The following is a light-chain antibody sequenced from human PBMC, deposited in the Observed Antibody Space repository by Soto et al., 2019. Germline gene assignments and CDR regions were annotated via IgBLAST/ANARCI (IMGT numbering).Light chain of an antibody. J-gene: IGKJ1*01. CDR3: QQYGSSPPRT. Sequence: EIVLTQSPGTLSLSPGERATLSCRASQSVSSGSLAWYQQKPGQAPRLLIYDASRRATGIPDRFSGSGSGTDFTLTISRLEPEDFAVYYCQQYGSSPPRTFGQGTKVE. V-gene: IGKV3-20*01. CDR1: QSVSSGS. CDR2: DAS.